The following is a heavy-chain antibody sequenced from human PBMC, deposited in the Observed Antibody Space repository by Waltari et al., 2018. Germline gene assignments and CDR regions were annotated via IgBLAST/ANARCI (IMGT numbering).Heavy chain of an antibody. Sequence: EVQLVQSGAEVKKPGATVKISCKASGYTFTDSYMHWVQQAPGKGLEWMGRVDPEDGETIYAEKFQGRVTITADTSTDTAYMELSSLRSEDTAVYYCATEAVEGDWVSTAHAFDIWGQGTMVTVSS. CDR3: ATEAVEGDWVSTAHAFDI. CDR1: GYTFTDSY. V-gene: IGHV1-69-2*01. D-gene: IGHD3-16*01. CDR2: VDPEDGET. J-gene: IGHJ3*02.